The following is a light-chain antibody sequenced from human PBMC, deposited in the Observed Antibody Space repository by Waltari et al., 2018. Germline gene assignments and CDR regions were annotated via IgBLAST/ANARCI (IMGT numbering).Light chain of an antibody. CDR3: QQYARSPLT. CDR2: NAS. CDR1: QSVGNSY. Sequence: EIVLTQSPGTLSLSPGEGATLSCRASQSVGNSYLAWYHQKPGEAPRLLSYNASSRATGIPDRFSGSGSGTDFTLTISRMEPEDFAVYYCQQYARSPLTFGGGTKVEIK. V-gene: IGKV3-20*01. J-gene: IGKJ4*01.